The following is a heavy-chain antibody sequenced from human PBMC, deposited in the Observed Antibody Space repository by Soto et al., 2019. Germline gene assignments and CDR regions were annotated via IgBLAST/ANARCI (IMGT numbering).Heavy chain of an antibody. CDR3: TLAHIYGYGDSTYYYDIDV. Sequence: TDGGTTDYAAPVKGRFTISRDDSKNTLYLQMNSLKTEDTAVYYCTLAHIYGYGDSTYYYDIDVWGQGTTVIVFS. D-gene: IGHD4-17*01. J-gene: IGHJ6*02. V-gene: IGHV3-15*01. CDR2: TDGGTT.